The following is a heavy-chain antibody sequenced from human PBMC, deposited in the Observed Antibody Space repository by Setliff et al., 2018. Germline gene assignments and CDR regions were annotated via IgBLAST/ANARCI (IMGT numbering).Heavy chain of an antibody. Sequence: SETLSLTCTVSGGSISSTSYYWAWIRQPPGKGPEWTGSIYYRGSTFIYPSLRSRVTISADTSKNQFSLKLTSVTAADTAMYYCAGVYGENDLPDIWGQGTMGTV. J-gene: IGHJ3*02. D-gene: IGHD4-17*01. CDR3: AGVYGENDLPDI. CDR1: GGSISSTSYY. CDR2: IYYRGST. V-gene: IGHV4-39*07.